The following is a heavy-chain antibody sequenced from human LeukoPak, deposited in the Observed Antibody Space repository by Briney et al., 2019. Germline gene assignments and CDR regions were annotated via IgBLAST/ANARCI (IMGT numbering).Heavy chain of an antibody. CDR1: GFTFSSYW. CDR3: VKDSPPRYSGSPPAY. D-gene: IGHD1-26*01. V-gene: IGHV3-7*03. Sequence: GGSLRLSCAASGFTFSSYWMSWVRQAPGKGLEWVANINKDGGEKYYVDSVKGRFTISRDNAKNSLYLQMNNLRADDTAVYYCVKDSPPRYSGSPPAYWGQGTLVTVSS. CDR2: INKDGGEK. J-gene: IGHJ4*02.